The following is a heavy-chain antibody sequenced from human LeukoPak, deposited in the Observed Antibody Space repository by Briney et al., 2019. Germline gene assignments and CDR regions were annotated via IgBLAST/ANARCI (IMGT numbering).Heavy chain of an antibody. CDR3: ARDRGYYSWFEP. J-gene: IGHJ5*02. CDR2: IGVSHGQP. Sequence: ASVKVSCKASGYTFSNYGFSWVRQAPGQGLEWMGWIGVSHGQPDYAQKLQGRVTLTIDTSTTTAYMELRSLSSDDTAVYYCARDRGYYSWFEPWGQGTLVTVS. D-gene: IGHD3-22*01. CDR1: GYTFSNYG. V-gene: IGHV1-18*01.